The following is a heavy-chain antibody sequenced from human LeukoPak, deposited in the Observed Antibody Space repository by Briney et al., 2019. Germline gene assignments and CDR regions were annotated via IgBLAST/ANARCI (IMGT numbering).Heavy chain of an antibody. CDR1: GFIFGKSW. CDR3: ARDDYNRL. J-gene: IGHJ4*02. CDR2: SDGSTS. Sequence: PGGSLRLSCAASGFIFGKSWMHWVRQAPGQGLVWVSRSDGSTSTYADSVKGRFSVSMDKDQNTLYLQMNSLRAEDTAVYYCARDDYNRLWGQGALVTVSS. D-gene: IGHD1-14*01. V-gene: IGHV3-74*01.